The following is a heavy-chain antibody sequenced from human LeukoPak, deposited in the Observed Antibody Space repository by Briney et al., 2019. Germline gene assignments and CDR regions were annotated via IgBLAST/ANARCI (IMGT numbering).Heavy chain of an antibody. CDR3: AKVRGTGEVSGWYYFDS. Sequence: GGSLRLSCAASGFTFSSYAMSWVRQAPGKGLEWVSAISGSGGSTYYADSVKGRFTISRDNSKNTLYLQMNSLRTEDTAVYYCAKVRGTGEVSGWYYFDSWGQGTLVTVSS. D-gene: IGHD6-19*01. CDR1: GFTFSSYA. CDR2: ISGSGGST. J-gene: IGHJ4*02. V-gene: IGHV3-23*01.